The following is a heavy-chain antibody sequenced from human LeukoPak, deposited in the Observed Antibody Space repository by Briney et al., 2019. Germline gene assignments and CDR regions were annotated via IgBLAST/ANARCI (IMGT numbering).Heavy chain of an antibody. CDR1: GYTFSSYA. Sequence: ASVKVSCKAYGYTFSSYAMNWVRQAPGQGLEWMGWINTYTGNPTYAQGFTGRFVFSLDTSVSTAYLQISSLKAEDTAVYYCARVFAYYYMDVWGKGTTVTVSS. D-gene: IGHD3-3*01. CDR3: ARVFAYYYMDV. J-gene: IGHJ6*03. CDR2: INTYTGNP. V-gene: IGHV7-4-1*02.